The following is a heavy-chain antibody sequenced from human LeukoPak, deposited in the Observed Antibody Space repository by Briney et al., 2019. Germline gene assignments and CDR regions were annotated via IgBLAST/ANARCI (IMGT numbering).Heavy chain of an antibody. D-gene: IGHD3-9*01. CDR1: GFTFSTYA. V-gene: IGHV3-23*01. CDR2: SGNGVGT. CDR3: AKRGYYDTLTGYYPFDN. J-gene: IGHJ4*02. Sequence: GGSLRLSCAASGFTFSTYAMTWVRQAPGKWQEWVSASGNGVGTKYADSVKGRFTISRDNSKNTLYLQMNSLRAEDTAMYYCAKRGYYDTLTGYYPFDNWGQGTLVTVSS.